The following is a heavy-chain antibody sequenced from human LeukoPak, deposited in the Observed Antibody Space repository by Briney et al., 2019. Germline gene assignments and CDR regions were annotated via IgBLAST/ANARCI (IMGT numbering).Heavy chain of an antibody. CDR2: ISSSSSYI. CDR3: ARGTAEWFGELLFYAFDI. D-gene: IGHD3-10*01. J-gene: IGHJ3*02. CDR1: GFAFSSYS. Sequence: GGSLRLSCAASGFAFSSYSMYWVRQAPGKGLEWVSSISSSSSYIYYADSVKGRFTISRDNAKNSLYLQMNSLRAEDTAVYYCARGTAEWFGELLFYAFDIWGQGTMVTVSS. V-gene: IGHV3-21*01.